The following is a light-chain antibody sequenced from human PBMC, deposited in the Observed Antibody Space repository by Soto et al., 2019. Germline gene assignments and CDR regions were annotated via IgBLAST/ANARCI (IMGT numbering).Light chain of an antibody. CDR1: QDISNL. Sequence: DIQMTQSPSSLSASVGDRVTITCQASQDISNLLNWYQEKPGKAPKLLMYDASNLETGVPSRYRGSGSGTDFTFTISSLQPEDIATYYCQQCDNLPLTFGGGTKVDIK. CDR2: DAS. J-gene: IGKJ4*01. V-gene: IGKV1-33*01. CDR3: QQCDNLPLT.